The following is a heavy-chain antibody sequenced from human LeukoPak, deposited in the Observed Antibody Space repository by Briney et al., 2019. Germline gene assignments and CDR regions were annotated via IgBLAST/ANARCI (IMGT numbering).Heavy chain of an antibody. CDR2: ISNIGDNT. CDR1: GFTFRRFV. D-gene: IGHD6-19*01. J-gene: IGHJ6*02. Sequence: GGSLRLSCAASGFTFRRFVMSWVRQAPGKGLEWVSGISNIGDNTYYADSVKGRFTISRDNSKNTLYLQMNSLRAEDTAVYYCARAGAVAGGYYYYYYGMDVWGQGTTVTVSS. V-gene: IGHV3-23*01. CDR3: ARAGAVAGGYYYYYYGMDV.